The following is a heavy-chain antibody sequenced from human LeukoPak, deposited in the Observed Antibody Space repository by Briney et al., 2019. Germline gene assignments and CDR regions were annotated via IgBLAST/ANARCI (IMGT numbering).Heavy chain of an antibody. CDR3: ARLKDGDYGLFDY. Sequence: GGSLRLSCAASGFTFSTYSMPWVRQAPGKGLEWVACISASDSTIYYADSVKGRFTISRGNAKNSLYLQMNSLRAEDTAVYYCARLKDGDYGLFDYWGQGTLVTVSS. CDR1: GFTFSTYS. CDR2: ISASDSTI. D-gene: IGHD4-17*01. J-gene: IGHJ4*02. V-gene: IGHV3-48*01.